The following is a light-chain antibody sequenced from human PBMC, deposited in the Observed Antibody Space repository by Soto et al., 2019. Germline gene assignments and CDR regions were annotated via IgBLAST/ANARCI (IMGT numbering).Light chain of an antibody. CDR3: HQYNNWPPHT. CDR1: QNVGNN. J-gene: IGKJ2*01. V-gene: IGKV3-15*01. CDR2: GAS. Sequence: VLTQSPGTLSVSPGDRATLSCRASQNVGNNLAWYQQKPGRAPRLLIYGASSGATGLPARFSASGSGTEFTLTISSLQSEDFAVYYCHQYNNWPPHTFGQGTKLEI.